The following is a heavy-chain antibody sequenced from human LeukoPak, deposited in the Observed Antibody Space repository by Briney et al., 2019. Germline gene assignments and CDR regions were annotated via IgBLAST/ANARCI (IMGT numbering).Heavy chain of an antibody. CDR2: IYSGGAT. D-gene: IGHD3-22*01. J-gene: IGHJ3*02. V-gene: IGHV3-53*04. CDR3: ARWKMEGKVVDVFDI. Sequence: AGGSLRLSCAASGFSVSGNYISWVRQAPGEGLEWVAAIYSGGATYQTYSVKGRFTMSRNTSKNTLELQMNSRRVEDAAVYYYARWKMEGKVVDVFDIWGQGTRVTVSS. CDR1: GFSVSGNY.